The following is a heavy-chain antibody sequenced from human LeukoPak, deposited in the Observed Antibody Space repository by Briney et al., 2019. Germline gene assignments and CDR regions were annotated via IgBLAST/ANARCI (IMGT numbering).Heavy chain of an antibody. D-gene: IGHD5-12*01. Sequence: GGSLRLSCAASGFTFSSYEMDWVRQAPGKGLAWVSGISSSGSTIYYADSVKGRFTISRDNAKNSLDLQMNSLRAEDTAVYYCARVRDYGGYDFYFDYWGQGTLVTVSS. J-gene: IGHJ4*02. CDR1: GFTFSSYE. CDR2: ISSSGSTI. CDR3: ARVRDYGGYDFYFDY. V-gene: IGHV3-48*03.